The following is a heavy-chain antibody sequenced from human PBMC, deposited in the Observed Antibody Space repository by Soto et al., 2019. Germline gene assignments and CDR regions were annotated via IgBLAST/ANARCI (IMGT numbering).Heavy chain of an antibody. D-gene: IGHD3-3*01. CDR3: TRYYDFWSGKGNWFDP. CDR1: GFTFGDYA. J-gene: IGHJ5*02. CDR2: IRSKAYGGTT. Sequence: GGSLRLSCTASGFTFGDYAMSWFRQAPGKGLEWVGFIRSKAYGGTTEYAASVKGRFTISRDDSKSIAYLQMNSLKTEDTAVYYCTRYYDFWSGKGNWFDPWGQGTLVTVSS. V-gene: IGHV3-49*03.